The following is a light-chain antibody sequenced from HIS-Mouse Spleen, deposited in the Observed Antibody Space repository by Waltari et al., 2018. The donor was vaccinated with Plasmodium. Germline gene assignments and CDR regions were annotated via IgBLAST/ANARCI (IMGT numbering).Light chain of an antibody. CDR1: QSVSSN. Sequence: EIVITQSPATLSVSPGARATLSCRASQSVSSNLAWYQQKPGQAPRLLIYGASTRATGIPARFSGSGSGTEFTLTISSLQSEDFAVYYCQQYNNWSFTFGPGTKVDIK. V-gene: IGKV3-15*01. CDR2: GAS. J-gene: IGKJ3*01. CDR3: QQYNNWSFT.